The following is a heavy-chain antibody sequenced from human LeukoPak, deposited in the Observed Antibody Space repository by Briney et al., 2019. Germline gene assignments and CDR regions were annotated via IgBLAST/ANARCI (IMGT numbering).Heavy chain of an antibody. V-gene: IGHV4-59*01. CDR3: ARKSVGLSL. CDR1: GGSISSYY. CDR2: IYYSGST. J-gene: IGHJ4*02. Sequence: PSETLSLTCTVSGGSISSYYWSWIRQPPGKGLEWIGYIYYSGSTNYNPSLKSRVTISVDTSKNQFSLKLSSVTAADTAVYYCARKSVGLSLWGQGTLVTVSS. D-gene: IGHD3-10*01.